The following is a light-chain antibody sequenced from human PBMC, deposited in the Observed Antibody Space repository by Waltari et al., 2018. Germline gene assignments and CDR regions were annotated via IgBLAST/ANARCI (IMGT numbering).Light chain of an antibody. J-gene: IGKJ2*01. CDR1: QSVSSSY. CDR3: QQYGSSPYT. Sequence: EIVLTQSPGTLSLSPGERATLPCRASQSVSSSYLAWYQQKPGQAPRLLIYGASSRATGIPDRFSGSESGTDFTLTISRLEPEDFAVYYCQQYGSSPYTFGQGTKLEIK. CDR2: GAS. V-gene: IGKV3-20*01.